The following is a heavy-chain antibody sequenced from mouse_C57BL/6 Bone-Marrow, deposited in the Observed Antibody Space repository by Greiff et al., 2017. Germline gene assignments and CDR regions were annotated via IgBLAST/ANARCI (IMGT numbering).Heavy chain of an antibody. Sequence: VQLQQSGAELVRPGASVKLSCTASGFNIKDDYMHWVKQRPEQGLEWIGWIDPENGDTEYASKFQGKATITADTSSNTAYLQLSSLTSEDTAVYYCTTLIYYDYDEGFAYWGQGTLVTVSA. CDR3: TTLIYYDYDEGFAY. CDR2: IDPENGDT. V-gene: IGHV14-4*01. D-gene: IGHD2-4*01. J-gene: IGHJ3*01. CDR1: GFNIKDDY.